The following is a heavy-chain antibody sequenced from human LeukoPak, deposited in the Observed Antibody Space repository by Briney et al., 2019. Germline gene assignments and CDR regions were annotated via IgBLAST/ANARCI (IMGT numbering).Heavy chain of an antibody. J-gene: IGHJ4*02. CDR2: IYYSGTT. D-gene: IGHD1-20*01. V-gene: IGHV4-59*01. CDR3: ARIYNWSDEYYFDY. Sequence: SETLSLTCTVSGGSISTYYWSWIRQPPGKGLEWIGYIYYSGTTNYNPSLKSRVTISVDTSKNQFSLKLSPVTAADTAVYYCARIYNWSDEYYFDYWGQGTLVTVSS. CDR1: GGSISTYY.